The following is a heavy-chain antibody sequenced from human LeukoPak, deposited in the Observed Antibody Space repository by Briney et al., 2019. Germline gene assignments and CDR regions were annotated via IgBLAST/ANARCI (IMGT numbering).Heavy chain of an antibody. V-gene: IGHV1-2*02. D-gene: IGHD2-2*01. CDR3: AREACSSTSCYVAFDY. J-gene: IGHJ4*02. Sequence: ASVKVSCKASGYTFINYGFVWVRQAPGQGLEWMGWINPNSGGTNYAQKFQGRVTMTRDTSISTAYMELSRLRSDDTAVYYCAREACSSTSCYVAFDYWGQGTLVTVSS. CDR2: INPNSGGT. CDR1: GYTFINYG.